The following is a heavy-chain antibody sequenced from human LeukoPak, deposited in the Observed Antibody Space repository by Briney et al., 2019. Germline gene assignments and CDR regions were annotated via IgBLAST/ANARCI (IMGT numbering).Heavy chain of an antibody. D-gene: IGHD3-3*01. CDR1: GGSISSGGYS. V-gene: IGHV4-34*01. CDR3: ARALVFRPHYGMDV. CDR2: INHSGST. J-gene: IGHJ6*02. Sequence: SETLSLTCAVSGGSISSGGYSWSWIRQPPGKGLEWLGEINHSGSTNYNPSLKSRVTISVDTSKNQFSLKLSSVTAADTAVYYCARALVFRPHYGMDVWGQGTTVTVSS.